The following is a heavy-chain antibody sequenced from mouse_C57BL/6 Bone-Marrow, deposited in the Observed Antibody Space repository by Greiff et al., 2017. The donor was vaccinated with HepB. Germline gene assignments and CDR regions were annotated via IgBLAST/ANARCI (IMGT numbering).Heavy chain of an antibody. CDR3: ARTFSSYFDV. V-gene: IGHV5-12*01. CDR2: ISNGGGST. D-gene: IGHD1-3*01. J-gene: IGHJ1*03. CDR1: GFTFSDYY. Sequence: EVQLVESGGGLVQPGGSLKLSCAASGFTFSDYYMYWVRQTPEKRLEWVAYISNGGGSTYYPDTVKGRFTISRDNAKNTLYLQMSRLKSEDTAMYYCARTFSSYFDVWGTGTTVTVSS.